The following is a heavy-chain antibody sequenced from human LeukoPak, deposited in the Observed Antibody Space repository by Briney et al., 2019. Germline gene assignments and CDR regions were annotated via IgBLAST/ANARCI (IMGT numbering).Heavy chain of an antibody. CDR2: IWYDGRNK. D-gene: IGHD4/OR15-4a*01. Sequence: GGSLRLSCAASGFTFSGYAVHWVRQAPGKGLEWVALIWYDGRNKHYADSVKGRFTISRDNSKNTLYLQMTSLGAEDTAVYYCARDTYGALDYWGQGTLVTVSS. V-gene: IGHV3-33*01. CDR1: GFTFSGYA. CDR3: ARDTYGALDY. J-gene: IGHJ4*02.